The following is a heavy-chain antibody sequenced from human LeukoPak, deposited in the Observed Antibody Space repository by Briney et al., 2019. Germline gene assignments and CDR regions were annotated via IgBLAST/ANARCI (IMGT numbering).Heavy chain of an antibody. Sequence: GGSLRLSCAASGFTFSSYAMSWVRPAPGKGLGWVSAISGSGGSTYYADSVKGRFTISRDNSKNTLYLQMNSLRAEDTAVYYCAKGSDYGDYAGCFDYWGQGTLVTVSS. CDR1: GFTFSSYA. CDR2: ISGSGGST. D-gene: IGHD4-17*01. J-gene: IGHJ4*02. V-gene: IGHV3-23*01. CDR3: AKGSDYGDYAGCFDY.